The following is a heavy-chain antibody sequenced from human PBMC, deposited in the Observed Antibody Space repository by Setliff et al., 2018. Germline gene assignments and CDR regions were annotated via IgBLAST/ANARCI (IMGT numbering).Heavy chain of an antibody. J-gene: IGHJ3*02. Sequence: SVKVSCKASGDTFSTYALSWVRQAPGQGFEWVGRIIPILGITNYAQRFQGRVTTTADDSTRTVNMELTSLRSEDTALYYCARGALNWAAFNIWGQGTMVTVSS. CDR1: GDTFSTYA. V-gene: IGHV1-69*13. D-gene: IGHD3-16*01. CDR3: ARGALNWAAFNI. CDR2: IIPILGIT.